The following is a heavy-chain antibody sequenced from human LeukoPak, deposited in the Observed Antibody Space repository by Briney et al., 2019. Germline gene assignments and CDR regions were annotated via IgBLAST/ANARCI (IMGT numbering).Heavy chain of an antibody. Sequence: PGGSLRLSCAASGFTFSSYAMSWVRQAPGKGLEWVSATSGSGGSTYYADSVKGRFTISRDNSKNTLYLQMNSLRAEDTAVYYCAKDNIVLMVYATLSWGQGTLVTVSS. J-gene: IGHJ4*02. CDR1: GFTFSSYA. CDR2: TSGSGGST. CDR3: AKDNIVLMVYATLS. D-gene: IGHD2-8*01. V-gene: IGHV3-23*01.